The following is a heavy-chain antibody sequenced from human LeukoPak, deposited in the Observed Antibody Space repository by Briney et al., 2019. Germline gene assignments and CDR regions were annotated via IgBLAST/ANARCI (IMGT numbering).Heavy chain of an antibody. D-gene: IGHD2-15*01. CDR3: ARGPRWY. CDR1: GFTFSSYA. J-gene: IGHJ4*02. Sequence: GGSLRLSCAASGFTFSSYAMHWVRQAPGKGLEYVSAISSNGGSTYYANSVKGRFTISRDNSKNTLYLQMGSLRAEDMAVYYCARGPRWYWGQGTLVTVSS. V-gene: IGHV3-64*01. CDR2: ISSNGGST.